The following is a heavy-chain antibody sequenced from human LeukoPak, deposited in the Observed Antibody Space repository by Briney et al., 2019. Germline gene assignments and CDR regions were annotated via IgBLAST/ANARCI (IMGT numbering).Heavy chain of an antibody. V-gene: IGHV4-59*08. J-gene: IGHJ4*02. CDR3: ARHTYYYGSGSYGD. CDR1: GGSISSYY. Sequence: PSETLSLTCTVSGGSISSYYWGWIRQPPGKGLEWIGYIYYSGSTNYNPSLKSRVTISVDTSKNQFSLKLSSVTAADTAVYYCARHTYYYGSGSYGDWGQGTLVTASS. D-gene: IGHD3-10*01. CDR2: IYYSGST.